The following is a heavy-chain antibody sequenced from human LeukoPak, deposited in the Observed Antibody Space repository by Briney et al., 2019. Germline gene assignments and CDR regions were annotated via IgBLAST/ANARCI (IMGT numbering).Heavy chain of an antibody. CDR3: ATDRGWRTSGYYLYYFEY. CDR1: GFVFRNYF. J-gene: IGHJ4*02. Sequence: GGSLRLSCAASGFVFRNYFLSWVRQAPGKGLEWVASIKNDGSERYYVDSVRGRYTISRDNTKNSLFLQMSSLRAEDTAVYYCATDRGWRTSGYYLYYFEYWGQGTLVTFSS. V-gene: IGHV3-7*01. CDR2: IKNDGSER. D-gene: IGHD3-3*01.